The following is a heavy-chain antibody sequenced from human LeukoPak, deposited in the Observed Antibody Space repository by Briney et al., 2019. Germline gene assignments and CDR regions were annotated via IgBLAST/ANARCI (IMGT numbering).Heavy chain of an antibody. CDR1: GFILNDYY. J-gene: IGHJ4*02. D-gene: IGHD3-10*01. V-gene: IGHV3-11*01. Sequence: GGSLRLSCAASGFILNDYYMSWIRQAPGKGLEWVSYISDSGSTIHYADSVEGRFTISRDNAKNSLHLQMNSLRVDDTAIYYCARGGASVRYYLDNWGQGTLVTVSS. CDR3: ARGGASVRYYLDN. CDR2: ISDSGSTI.